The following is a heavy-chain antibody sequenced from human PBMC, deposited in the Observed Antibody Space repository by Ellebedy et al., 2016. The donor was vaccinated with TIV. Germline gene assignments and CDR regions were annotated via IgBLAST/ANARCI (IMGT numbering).Heavy chain of an antibody. J-gene: IGHJ6*02. V-gene: IGHV1-69*13. CDR3: ARGPEIEDYGKYTTTSYGMDV. D-gene: IGHD4-17*01. CDR1: GGKFSRYP. Sequence: SVKVSXXTSGGKFSRYPISWVRQAPGQGLEWMGGIAPIFVTPNYAQKFQGRVTISADGSTSTTYMELSSLRSEDTAVYYCARGPEIEDYGKYTTTSYGMDVWGQGTTVTVSS. CDR2: IAPIFVTP.